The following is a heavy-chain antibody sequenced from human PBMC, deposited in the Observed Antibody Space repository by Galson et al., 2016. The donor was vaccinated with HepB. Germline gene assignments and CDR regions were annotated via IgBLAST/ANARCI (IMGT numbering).Heavy chain of an antibody. V-gene: IGHV1-3*01. D-gene: IGHD1-26*01. CDR2: INAGNGNT. Sequence: SVKVSCKASGYTFTSYTIHWVRQAPGQRLEWMGSINAGNGNTQYSQKFQGRVTITRDKSASTAYMELSSLRSENTAVYYCARTPPRGSFYVGWFDPWGQGTLVTVSS. CDR1: GYTFTSYT. J-gene: IGHJ5*02. CDR3: ARTPPRGSFYVGWFDP.